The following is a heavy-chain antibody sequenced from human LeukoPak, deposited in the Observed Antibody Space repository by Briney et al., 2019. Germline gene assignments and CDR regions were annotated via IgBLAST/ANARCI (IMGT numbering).Heavy chain of an antibody. CDR2: IYYSGST. V-gene: IGHV4-39*01. J-gene: IGHJ4*02. CDR1: GGSISSSSYY. D-gene: IGHD3-10*01. CDR3: AIYHSATFRSRSYYSAN. Sequence: SETLSLTCTVSGGSISSSSYYWGWIRQPPGKGLEWIGSIYYSGSTYYNPSLTSRVTISVDTSKNQFSLKLSSVTAADTAVYYCAIYHSATFRSRSYYSANWGQGALVTVSS.